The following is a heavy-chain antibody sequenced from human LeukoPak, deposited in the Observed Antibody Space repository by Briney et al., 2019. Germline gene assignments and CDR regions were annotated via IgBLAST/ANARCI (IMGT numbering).Heavy chain of an antibody. CDR1: GFTFSSYS. J-gene: IGHJ6*02. Sequence: PGGSLRLSCAASGFTFSSYSMNWVRQAPGKGLEWVSAISGSGGSTYYADSVKGRFTISRDNSKNTLYLQMNSLRAEDTAVYYCARSSSSWDPYYYYGMDVWGQGTTVTVSS. V-gene: IGHV3-23*01. D-gene: IGHD6-13*01. CDR3: ARSSSSWDPYYYYGMDV. CDR2: ISGSGGST.